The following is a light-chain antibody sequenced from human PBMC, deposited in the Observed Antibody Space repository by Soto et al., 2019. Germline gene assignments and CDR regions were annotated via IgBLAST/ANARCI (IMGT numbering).Light chain of an antibody. J-gene: IGLJ1*01. CDR2: EVS. CDR3: TSYTSNRTLDV. V-gene: IGLV2-14*01. CDR1: SSDVGGYNY. Sequence: QSVLTQPASVSGSPGQSITISCTGTSSDVGGYNYVSWYQQHPDKAPKLMIYEVSNRPSGVSNRFSGSKSVHTASLTISGLQSEDEADYFCTSYTSNRTLDVFGTGTKLTVL.